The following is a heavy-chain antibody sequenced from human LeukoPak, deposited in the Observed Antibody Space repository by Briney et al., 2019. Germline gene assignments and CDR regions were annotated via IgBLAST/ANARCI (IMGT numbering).Heavy chain of an antibody. CDR3: ATGAMVYEY. D-gene: IGHD3-10*01. CDR1: GSSLTKIS. V-gene: IGHV1-24*01. CDR2: FGPQVGET. J-gene: IGHJ4*02. Sequence: ASVKVSCKVSGSSLTKISIDWVRQAPGKGLECMGTFGPQVGETIHAQKLQGRLKMTADTSTDTAYMEINSLQSEDTAVYYCATGAMVYEYWGQGTLATVSS.